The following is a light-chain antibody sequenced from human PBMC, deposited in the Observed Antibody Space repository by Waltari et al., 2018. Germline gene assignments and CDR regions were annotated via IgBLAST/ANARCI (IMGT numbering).Light chain of an antibody. J-gene: IGLJ2*01. CDR3: SSYTTSFTLV. V-gene: IGLV2-14*03. CDR2: DVS. Sequence: QSALTQPASVSGSPGQSITISCTGTSRDVGGYNSVSWYQQHPGKAPKLMRADVSNRPSGISNRFAGSKSGNTASLTISGLEAEDEAHYSCSSYTTSFTLVFGGGTKLTVL. CDR1: SRDVGGYNS.